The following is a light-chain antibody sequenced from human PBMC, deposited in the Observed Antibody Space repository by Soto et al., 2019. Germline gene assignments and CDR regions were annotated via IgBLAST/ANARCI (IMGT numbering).Light chain of an antibody. CDR2: DAS. Sequence: EIVLTQSPATMSLSPGERATLSCRASQSVSSYLAWYQQKPGQAPRLLIYDASNMATGIPARFSGSGSGTDFTLTISGLEPDDFAVYYCQQRSDWASTFGGGTKVQIK. CDR3: QQRSDWAST. J-gene: IGKJ4*01. CDR1: QSVSSY. V-gene: IGKV3-11*01.